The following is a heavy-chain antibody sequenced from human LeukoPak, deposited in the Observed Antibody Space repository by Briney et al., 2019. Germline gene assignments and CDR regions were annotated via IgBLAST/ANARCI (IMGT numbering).Heavy chain of an antibody. CDR1: GYTFTDYF. CDR2: IKPDTGDT. J-gene: IGHJ4*02. V-gene: IGHV1-2*02. D-gene: IGHD2-2*01. Sequence: ASVKVSCKASGYTFTDYFIHWVRQAPGHGLEWMGWIKPDTGDTSYAQKLQGRLTTARDTSIRTAYMELTRLRSDDTAIYSCAREQHCGSTSCPQDVWGQGTLVTVSS. CDR3: AREQHCGSTSCPQDV.